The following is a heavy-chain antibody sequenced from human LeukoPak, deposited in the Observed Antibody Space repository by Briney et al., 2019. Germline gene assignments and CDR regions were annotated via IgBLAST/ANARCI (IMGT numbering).Heavy chain of an antibody. CDR2: IYYIGST. V-gene: IGHV4-30-4*01. CDR1: GGSISSGDYY. Sequence: SETLSLTCTVSGGSISSGDYYWSWIRQPPGKGLEWIGYIYYIGSTYYKPSLKSRATISVDTSKNQFSLKLSSATAADTAVYYCARTLWMGGGVDYWGQGTLVTVSS. J-gene: IGHJ4*02. D-gene: IGHD3-16*01. CDR3: ARTLWMGGGVDY.